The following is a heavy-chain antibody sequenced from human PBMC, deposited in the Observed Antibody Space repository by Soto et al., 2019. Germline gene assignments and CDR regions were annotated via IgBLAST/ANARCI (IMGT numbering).Heavy chain of an antibody. Sequence: SGPTLVNPTQTLTLTCTFSGFSLSTSGMCVSWIRQPPGKALEWLARIDWDDDKYYSTSLKTSLTISKDTSKNQVVLTMTNMDPVDTATYYCARILDDLYYGMDVWGQGTTVTVSS. D-gene: IGHD3-3*01. CDR2: IDWDDDK. CDR3: ARILDDLYYGMDV. J-gene: IGHJ6*02. V-gene: IGHV2-70*11. CDR1: GFSLSTSGMC.